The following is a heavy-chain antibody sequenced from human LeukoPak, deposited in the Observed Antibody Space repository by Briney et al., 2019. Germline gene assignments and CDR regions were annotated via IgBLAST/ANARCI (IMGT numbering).Heavy chain of an antibody. CDR1: GFTFSSYA. D-gene: IGHD3-3*01. CDR2: ISSTVGST. CDR3: ARAASDFWSGYQLHSYCYFDL. J-gene: IGHJ2*01. V-gene: IGHV3-64*01. Sequence: GGSLRLSCAASGFTFSSYAMQWVRQAPGKGLEYVSAISSTVGSTYYAKSVKGRLTISRDNSKNTLYLKMGSLRAEDMAVYYCARAASDFWSGYQLHSYCYFDLWGRGTLVTVSS.